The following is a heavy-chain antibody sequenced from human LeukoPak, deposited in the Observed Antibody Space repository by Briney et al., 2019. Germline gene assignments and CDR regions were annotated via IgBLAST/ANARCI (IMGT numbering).Heavy chain of an antibody. D-gene: IGHD4-17*01. CDR3: ARDLSGDQPFDY. V-gene: IGHV4-59*01. CDR2: IYYSGST. Sequence: SSETLSLTCTVSGGSISSYYWSWIRQPPGKGLEWIGYIYYSGSTNYNPSLKSRVTISVDTSKNQFPLKLSSVTAADTAVYYCARDLSGDQPFDYWGQGTLVTVSS. J-gene: IGHJ4*02. CDR1: GGSISSYY.